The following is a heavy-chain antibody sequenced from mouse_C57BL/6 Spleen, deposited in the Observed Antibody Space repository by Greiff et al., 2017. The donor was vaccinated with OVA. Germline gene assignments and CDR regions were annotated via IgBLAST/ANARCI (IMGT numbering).Heavy chain of an antibody. CDR2: INPSNGGT. V-gene: IGHV1-53*01. J-gene: IGHJ4*01. CDR3: AREEIYYDYEGDYAMDY. CDR1: GYTFTSYW. D-gene: IGHD2-4*01. Sequence: QVQLQQPGPELVKPGASLKLSCKASGYTFTSYWMHWVKQRPGQGLEWIGNINPSNGGTNYNEKFKSKATLTVDKSSSTAYMQLSSLTSEDSAVYYCAREEIYYDYEGDYAMDYWGQGTSVTVSS.